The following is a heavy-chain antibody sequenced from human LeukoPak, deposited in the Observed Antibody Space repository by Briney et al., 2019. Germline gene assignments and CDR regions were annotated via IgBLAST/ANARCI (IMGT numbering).Heavy chain of an antibody. CDR1: GFTFSTYS. J-gene: IGHJ4*02. V-gene: IGHV3-21*04. CDR2: ISSSSSYI. CDR3: ARDARQQLVERFDY. D-gene: IGHD6-13*01. Sequence: GGSLRLSCAASGFTFSTYSMNWVRQAPGKGLEWVSSISSSSSYIYYADSVKGRFTISRDNAKNSLYLQMNSLRAEDTAVYYCARDARQQLVERFDYWGQGTLVTVSS.